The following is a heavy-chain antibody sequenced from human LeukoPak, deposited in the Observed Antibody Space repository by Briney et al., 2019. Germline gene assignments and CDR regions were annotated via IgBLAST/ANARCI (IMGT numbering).Heavy chain of an antibody. CDR2: IWYDGSNK. J-gene: IGHJ4*02. D-gene: IGHD2-2*01. V-gene: IGHV3-30*02. CDR1: GFTFRNYG. CDR3: AKGPLRGTAAAIDY. Sequence: GGSLRLSCAASGFTFRNYGMHWVRPAPGKGLEWVALIWYDGSNKYYPDSVKGRFTISRDISTDTLWLQMDSLRTEDTAVYYCAKGPLRGTAAAIDYWGQGTLVTVSS.